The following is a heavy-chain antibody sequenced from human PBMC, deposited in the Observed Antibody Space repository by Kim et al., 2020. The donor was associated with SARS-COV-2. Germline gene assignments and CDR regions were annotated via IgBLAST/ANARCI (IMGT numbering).Heavy chain of an antibody. CDR3: ARSYYYGSGGFDP. D-gene: IGHD3-10*01. V-gene: IGHV4-31*02. Sequence: YYNPSLKSRVTMSVDTSKNQFSLKLSSVPAADTAVYSCARSYYYGSGGFDPWGQGTLVTVSS. J-gene: IGHJ5*02.